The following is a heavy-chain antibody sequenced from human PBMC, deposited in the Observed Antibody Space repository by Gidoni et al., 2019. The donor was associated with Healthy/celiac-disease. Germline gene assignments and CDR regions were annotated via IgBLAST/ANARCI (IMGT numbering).Heavy chain of an antibody. Sequence: EVQLVESGGGLVKPGGSLRLSCAASGFTFSNAWRSWVRQAPGKGLEWVGRIKSKTDGGTTDYAAPVKGRFTISRDDSKNTLYLQMNSLKTEDTAVYYCTTDPYYYDSSGYYWDAFDIWGQGTMVTVSS. J-gene: IGHJ3*02. V-gene: IGHV3-15*01. CDR2: IKSKTDGGTT. CDR1: GFTFSNAW. CDR3: TTDPYYYDSSGYYWDAFDI. D-gene: IGHD3-22*01.